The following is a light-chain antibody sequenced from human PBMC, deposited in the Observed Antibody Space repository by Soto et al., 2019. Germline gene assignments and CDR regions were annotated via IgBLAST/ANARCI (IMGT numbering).Light chain of an antibody. J-gene: IGLJ1*01. CDR1: SSNIGAGYD. CDR2: GNS. V-gene: IGLV1-40*01. CDR3: QSSDSSLSGYV. Sequence: QSVLTQPPSVSGAPGQRVTISCTGSSSNIGAGYDVHWYQQLPGTAPKLLIYGNSNRPSGVPDRFSGSKSGTSASLAITGLQAEDEAYYYCQSSDSSLSGYVFGTGTKLTVL.